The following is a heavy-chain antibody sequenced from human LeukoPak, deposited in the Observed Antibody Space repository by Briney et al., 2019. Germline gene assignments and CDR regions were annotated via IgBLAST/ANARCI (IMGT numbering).Heavy chain of an antibody. CDR3: AKDIGSKPIYGMDA. J-gene: IGHJ6*02. D-gene: IGHD6-13*01. V-gene: IGHV3-43*01. CDR1: GFTFDDYT. Sequence: GGSLRLSCAASGFTFDDYTMHWVRQAPGKGLEWVSLISWDGGSTYYADSVKGRFTISRDNSKNSLYLQMNSLRTEDTALYYCAKDIGSKPIYGMDAWGQGTTVTVSS. CDR2: ISWDGGST.